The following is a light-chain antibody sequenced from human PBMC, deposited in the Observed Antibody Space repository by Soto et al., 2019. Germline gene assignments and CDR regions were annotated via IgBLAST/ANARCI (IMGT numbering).Light chain of an antibody. J-gene: IGKJ1*01. CDR2: GAS. CDR1: QSVSNNY. Sequence: TLSLSPGERATLSCRASQSVSNNYLAWYQQKPGQAPRLLIYGASNRATGIPDRFSGSGSGTDFTLTISRLEPEDFVVYYCQQYSGSGRFGQVSKVDMK. CDR3: QQYSGSGR. V-gene: IGKV3-20*01.